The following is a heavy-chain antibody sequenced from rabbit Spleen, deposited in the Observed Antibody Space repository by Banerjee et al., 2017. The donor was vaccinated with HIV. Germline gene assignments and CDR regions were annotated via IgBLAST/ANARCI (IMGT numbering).Heavy chain of an antibody. CDR1: GVSFSGDSY. CDR2: IDTGSSGFT. D-gene: IGHD6-1*01. J-gene: IGHJ4*01. V-gene: IGHV1S40*01. Sequence: QSLEESGGDLVKPGASLTLTCIASGVSFSGDSYMCWVRQAPGKGLEWIACIDTGSSGFTYFASWAKGRFTISKTSSTTVTLQMTSLTAADTATYFCARRDNSHGAGYNLWGPGTLVTVS. CDR3: ARRDNSHGAGYNL.